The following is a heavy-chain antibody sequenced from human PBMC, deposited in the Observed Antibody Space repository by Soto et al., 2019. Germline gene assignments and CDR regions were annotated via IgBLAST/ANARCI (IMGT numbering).Heavy chain of an antibody. CDR1: SVSITDDNYY. CDR2: LYHGEST. J-gene: IGHJ4*02. V-gene: IGHV4-30-4*01. CDR3: AGGLSVDKVDQ. Sequence: QLHLQESGPRLVKPSQTLSLTCTVSSVSITDDNYYWSWIRQSPGKGLEWIGHLYHGESTYTNPSVKLRPTISVDTAKTQFSLNLNSVTAADTAVYYFAGGLSVDKVDQWGQGTLVTVSS. D-gene: IGHD3-22*01.